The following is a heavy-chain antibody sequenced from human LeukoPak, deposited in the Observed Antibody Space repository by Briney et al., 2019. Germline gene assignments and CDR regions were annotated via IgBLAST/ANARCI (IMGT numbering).Heavy chain of an antibody. CDR2: ISSSSSTI. CDR1: GFTFSSYS. J-gene: IGHJ3*02. D-gene: IGHD3-22*01. CDR3: ARGRRNSGYAFDI. Sequence: GGSLRLSCAASGFTFSSYSMNWVRQAPGKGLEWVSYISSSSSTIYYADSVKGRFTISRDNAKNSPYLQMNSLRDEDTAVYYCARGRRNSGYAFDIWGQGTMVTVSS. V-gene: IGHV3-48*02.